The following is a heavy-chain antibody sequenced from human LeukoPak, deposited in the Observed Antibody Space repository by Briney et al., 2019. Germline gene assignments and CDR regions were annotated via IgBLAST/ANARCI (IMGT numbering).Heavy chain of an antibody. CDR2: IWYDGSNK. J-gene: IGHJ4*02. Sequence: PGRSLRLSCAASGFSFSSYGMHWVRQAPGKGLEWVAVIWYDGSNKYYADSVKGRFTISRDNSKNTLFLQMNSLSAEDTAVYYCATSYSRYYTSTTCYGRFDYWGQGTLVTVSS. CDR1: GFSFSSYG. V-gene: IGHV3-33*01. CDR3: ATSYSRYYTSTTCYGRFDY. D-gene: IGHD2-2*01.